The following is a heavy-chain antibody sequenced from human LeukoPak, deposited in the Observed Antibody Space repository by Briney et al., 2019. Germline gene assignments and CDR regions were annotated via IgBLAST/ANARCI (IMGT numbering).Heavy chain of an antibody. D-gene: IGHD3-3*01. V-gene: IGHV1-69-2*01. J-gene: IGHJ4*02. CDR1: EYTFTDYY. CDR2: VDPEDGET. Sequence: ASVKISCKVSEYTFTDYYMHWVQQAPGKGLEWMGLVDPEDGETIYAEKFQGRVTITADTSTDTAYMELSSLRSEDTAVYYCATPRVRFLEWLFNYWGQGTLVTVSS. CDR3: ATPRVRFLEWLFNY.